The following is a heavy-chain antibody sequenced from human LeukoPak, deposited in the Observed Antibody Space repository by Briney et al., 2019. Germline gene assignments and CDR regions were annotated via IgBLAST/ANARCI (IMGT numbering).Heavy chain of an antibody. J-gene: IGHJ4*02. Sequence: PSETLSLTCTVSGGSVSSGSYYWTWIRQPPGKGLEWIGYIYYSGSTFYNPSLKSRVTISVDTSKNQFSLEPRSVTAADTAVYYCVRDLTSWGQGTLVTVSS. CDR1: GGSVSSGSYY. CDR2: IYYSGST. CDR3: VRDLTS. D-gene: IGHD1-14*01. V-gene: IGHV4-61*01.